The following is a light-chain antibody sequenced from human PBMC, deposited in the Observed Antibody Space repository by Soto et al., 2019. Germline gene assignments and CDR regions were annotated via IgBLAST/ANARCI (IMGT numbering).Light chain of an antibody. V-gene: IGKV3-20*01. Sequence: DIVLTQSPCTLSLSPGERATLSCKTSQSSGSNFLAWYQHKPGQAPRLLIYASSNRATGIPDRFTGSASGTDFTLTINRLEPEDFAVYYCQLYGISPHFGQGTRLEIK. J-gene: IGKJ5*01. CDR3: QLYGISPH. CDR2: ASS. CDR1: QSSGSNF.